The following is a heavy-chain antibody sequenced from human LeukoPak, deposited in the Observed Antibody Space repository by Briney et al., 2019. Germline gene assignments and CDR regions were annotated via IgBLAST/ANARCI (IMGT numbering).Heavy chain of an antibody. CDR1: GFTFNNAW. Sequence: PGGSLRLSCEVSGFTFNNAWMSWVRQAPGKGLEWVSAIDSTGAYTWYADSVKGRFTISKDSSKTILYLQMNSLRDEDTAVYYCAGVAAGYSVNYFDYWGQGTLVTVSS. D-gene: IGHD4-23*01. CDR2: IDSTGAYT. J-gene: IGHJ4*02. V-gene: IGHV3-23*01. CDR3: AGVAAGYSVNYFDY.